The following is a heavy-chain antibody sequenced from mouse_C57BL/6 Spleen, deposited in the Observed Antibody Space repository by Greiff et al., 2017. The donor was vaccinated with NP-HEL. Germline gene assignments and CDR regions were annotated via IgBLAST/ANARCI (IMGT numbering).Heavy chain of an antibody. CDR1: GYTFTSYW. CDR3: ARYPQDSSGYVPDYYAMDY. CDR2: INPSNGGT. Sequence: QVQLQQPGTELVKPGASVKLSCKASGYTFTSYWMHWVKQRPGQGLEWIGNINPSNGGTNYNEKFKSKATLTVDKSSSTAYMQLSSLTSEDSAVYYCARYPQDSSGYVPDYYAMDYWGQGTSVTVSS. V-gene: IGHV1-53*01. J-gene: IGHJ4*01. D-gene: IGHD3-2*02.